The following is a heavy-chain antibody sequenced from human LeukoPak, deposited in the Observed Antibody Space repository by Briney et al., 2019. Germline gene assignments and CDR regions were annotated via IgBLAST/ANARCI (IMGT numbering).Heavy chain of an antibody. D-gene: IGHD5-12*01. CDR3: AKGVGYGGMDV. CDR1: GFSFSGYG. V-gene: IGHV3-30*18. J-gene: IGHJ6*02. CDR2: ISYDGHNE. Sequence: GGSLRLSCAASGFSFSGYGMHWVRQAPGKGLEWVAVISYDGHNEYYADSVKGRFTISRDNSKNTVLLQMNSLRVGDMAVYYCAKGVGYGGMDVWGQGTTVIVSS.